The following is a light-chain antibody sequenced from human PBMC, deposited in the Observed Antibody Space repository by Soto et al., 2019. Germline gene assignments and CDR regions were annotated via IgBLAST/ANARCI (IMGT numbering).Light chain of an antibody. CDR3: QQYNNYGSWT. Sequence: DIQMTQSPSTLSASVGDRVTITCRASQSISAGLAWYQQKPGKAPKLLIYKASSLESGVPSRFNGSGSGTEFTLTISSQQPDDFATYYCQQYNNYGSWTFGQGTKVQIK. CDR2: KAS. V-gene: IGKV1-5*03. J-gene: IGKJ1*01. CDR1: QSISAG.